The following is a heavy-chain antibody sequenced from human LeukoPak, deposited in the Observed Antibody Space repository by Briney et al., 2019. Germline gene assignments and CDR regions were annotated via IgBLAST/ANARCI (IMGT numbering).Heavy chain of an antibody. J-gene: IGHJ4*02. Sequence: TGGSLRLSCAASGFTFSSYGMHWVRQAPGKGLEWVAFIRYDGSNKYYADSVKGRFTISRDNSKNTLYLQMNSLRAEDTAVYYCAKISSGIYDYVWGSYRNNENRVDYWGQGTLVTVSS. CDR2: IRYDGSNK. D-gene: IGHD3-16*02. V-gene: IGHV3-30*02. CDR3: AKISSGIYDYVWGSYRNNENRVDY. CDR1: GFTFSSYG.